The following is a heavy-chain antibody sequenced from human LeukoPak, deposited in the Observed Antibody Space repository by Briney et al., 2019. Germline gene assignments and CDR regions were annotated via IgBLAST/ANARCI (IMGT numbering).Heavy chain of an antibody. D-gene: IGHD3-22*01. J-gene: IGHJ3*02. Sequence: SETLSLTCAVYGGSFSGYYWSWIRQPPGKGLEWIGEIYHSGSTTYNPSLKSRVTISVDTSKNQFSLKLSSVTAADTAVYYCARDAYYYDSSGYFYGAFDIWGQGTMVTVSS. V-gene: IGHV4-34*01. CDR3: ARDAYYYDSSGYFYGAFDI. CDR1: GGSFSGYY. CDR2: IYHSGST.